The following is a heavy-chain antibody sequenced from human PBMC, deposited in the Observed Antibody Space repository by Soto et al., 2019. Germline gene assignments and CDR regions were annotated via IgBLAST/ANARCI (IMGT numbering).Heavy chain of an antibody. V-gene: IGHV3-7*01. J-gene: IGHJ6*03. Sequence: GGSLRLSCEASGFTFSTYWMSWVRQAPGKGLEWVATIKQDGSDKYHVDSVRGRFTISRDNAESSLFLQMSSLRDEDTAVYYCVRGCGTSNCPYYLDVWGKATTVTVSS. CDR2: IKQDGSDK. D-gene: IGHD1-1*01. CDR3: VRGCGTSNCPYYLDV. CDR1: GFTFSTYW.